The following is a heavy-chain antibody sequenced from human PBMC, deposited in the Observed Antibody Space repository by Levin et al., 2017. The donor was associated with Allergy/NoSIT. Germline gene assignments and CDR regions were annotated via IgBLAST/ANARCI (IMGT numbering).Heavy chain of an antibody. Sequence: SETLSLTCNVSGGSISSGGYYWSWIRQHPGKGLEWIGYIYYSENTYYNPSLRSRVTMSVDTSKNQFSLKLNSVTAADTAVCYCARSGRTWLKLRGFDYWGLGTRVTVSS. CDR3: ARSGRTWLKLRGFDY. V-gene: IGHV4-31*03. J-gene: IGHJ4*02. D-gene: IGHD5-24*01. CDR1: GGSISSGGYY. CDR2: IYYSENT.